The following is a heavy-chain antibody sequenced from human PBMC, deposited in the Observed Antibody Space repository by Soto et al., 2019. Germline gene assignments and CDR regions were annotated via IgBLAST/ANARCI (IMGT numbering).Heavy chain of an antibody. V-gene: IGHV1-2*02. CDR2: INPNSGGT. Sequence: GASVKVSCKASGYTFTGYYMHWVRQAPGQGLEWMGWINPNSGGTNYAQKFQGRVTMTRDTSISTAYMELSRLRSDDTAVYYCARGRIIVALYYYGMDVWGQGTTVTVSS. CDR1: GYTFTGYY. D-gene: IGHD5-12*01. CDR3: ARGRIIVALYYYGMDV. J-gene: IGHJ6*02.